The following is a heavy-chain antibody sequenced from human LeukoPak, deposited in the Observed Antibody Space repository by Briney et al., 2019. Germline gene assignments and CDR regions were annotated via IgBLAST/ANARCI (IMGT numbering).Heavy chain of an antibody. V-gene: IGHV1-69*13. CDR1: GYTFTSYW. J-gene: IGHJ4*02. D-gene: IGHD3-3*01. Sequence: SVKVSCKASGYTFTSYWIQWVRQAPGQGLEWMGGIIPIFGTANYAQKFQGRVTITADESTSTAYMELSSLRSEDTAVYYCASYSDFWSGIPEYYFDYWGQGTLVTVSS. CDR2: IIPIFGTA. CDR3: ASYSDFWSGIPEYYFDY.